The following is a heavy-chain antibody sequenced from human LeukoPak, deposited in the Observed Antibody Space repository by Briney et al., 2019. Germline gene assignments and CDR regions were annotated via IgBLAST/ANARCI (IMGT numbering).Heavy chain of an antibody. CDR2: IYYSGTT. CDR3: ARIVVPTAINWSDP. CDR1: GGSISGSSYY. J-gene: IGHJ5*02. Sequence: SETLSLTCTVSGGSISGSSYYWGWIRQPPGKGLEWIGSIYYSGTTYYNPSLKSRATISVDTSKNQFSLKLSPVTAADTAVYYCARIVVPTAINWSDPWGQGTLVTVSS. V-gene: IGHV4-39*07. D-gene: IGHD2-2*01.